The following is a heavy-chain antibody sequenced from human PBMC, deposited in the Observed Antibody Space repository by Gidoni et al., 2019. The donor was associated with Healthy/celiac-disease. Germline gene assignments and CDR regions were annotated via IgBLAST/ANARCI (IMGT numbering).Heavy chain of an antibody. D-gene: IGHD2-15*01. J-gene: IGHJ3*02. Sequence: QVQLQQWGAGLLKPSETLSLTCAVYGGSFSGYYWSWIRQPQGKGLEWIGEINHRGSTNYNPSLKSRVTISVDTSKNQFSLKLSSVTAADTAVYYCARGPLLRISDIWGQGTMVTVSS. V-gene: IGHV4-34*01. CDR1: GGSFSGYY. CDR3: ARGPLLRISDI. CDR2: INHRGST.